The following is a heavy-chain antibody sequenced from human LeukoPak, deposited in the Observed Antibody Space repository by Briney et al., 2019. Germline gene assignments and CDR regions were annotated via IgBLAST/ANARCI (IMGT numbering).Heavy chain of an antibody. CDR3: THCYYGGDAFDI. V-gene: IGHV2-5*02. CDR1: GFSLSTRGVG. D-gene: IGHD3-10*01. CDR2: IYWDDDK. Sequence: SGPTLVKPPQTLTLTCTFSGFSLSTRGVGVGWIRQPPGKALEWLALIYWDDDKHYSPSLKSRLTITRDTSKNQVVLTMTNMDPVDTATYYCTHCYYGGDAFDIWGQGTMVTVSS. J-gene: IGHJ3*02.